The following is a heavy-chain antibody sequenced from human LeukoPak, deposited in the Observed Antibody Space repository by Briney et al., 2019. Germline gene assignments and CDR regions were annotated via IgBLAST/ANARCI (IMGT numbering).Heavy chain of an antibody. V-gene: IGHV4-31*03. CDR3: ARDYSRAFDP. CDR1: XXXXXSXGYY. Sequence: TXXLTCTVSXXXXXSXGYYXSXIXQXXGXGLEWIGYIYYSGSTYSNPSLKSRVTISVDTSKNQFSLELNSVTAADTAVYYCARDYSRAFDPWGQGTLVTVSS. CDR2: IYYSGST. J-gene: IGHJ5*02. D-gene: IGHD2-15*01.